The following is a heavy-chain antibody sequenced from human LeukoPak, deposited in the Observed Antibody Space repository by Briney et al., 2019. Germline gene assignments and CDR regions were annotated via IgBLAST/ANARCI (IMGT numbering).Heavy chain of an antibody. CDR2: MNPNSGNT. CDR1: GYTFTSYD. J-gene: IGHJ4*02. V-gene: IGHV1-8*01. D-gene: IGHD6-25*01. CDR3: ASADPRLYTIRYFEY. Sequence: ASVKVSCKASGYTFTSYDINWVRQATGQGLEWMGWMNPNSGNTGYAQKFQGRVTMTEDTSTDTAYMELSSLRSEDTAVYYCASADPRLYTIRYFEYWGQGTLVTVSS.